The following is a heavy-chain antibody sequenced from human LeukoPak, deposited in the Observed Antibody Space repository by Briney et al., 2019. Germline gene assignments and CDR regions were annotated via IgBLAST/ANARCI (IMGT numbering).Heavy chain of an antibody. J-gene: IGHJ4*02. Sequence: PSETLSLTCTVSGYSISSGYYWGWIRQPPGKVLEWIGSIYHSGSTYYNPSLKSRVTISVDTSKNQFSLKLSSVTAADTAVYYCARVGGYGHVDYWGQGTQVTVSS. CDR2: IYHSGST. CDR1: GYSISSGYY. CDR3: ARVGGYGHVDY. V-gene: IGHV4-38-2*02. D-gene: IGHD3-10*01.